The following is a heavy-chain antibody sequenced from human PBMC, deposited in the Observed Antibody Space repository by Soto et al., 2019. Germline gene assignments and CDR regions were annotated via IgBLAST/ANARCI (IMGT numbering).Heavy chain of an antibody. CDR1: GYTFTSYY. V-gene: IGHV1-46*01. D-gene: IGHD4-17*01. J-gene: IGHJ6*02. CDR3: ARDLTTRKSYYYYGMDV. CDR2: INPSGGST. Sequence: SVKGSCQASGYTFTSYYMHWVRQAPVQGLEWMGIINPSGGSTSYAQKFQGRVTMTRDTSTSTVYMELSSLRSEDTAVYYCARDLTTRKSYYYYGMDVWGQGTTVTVSS.